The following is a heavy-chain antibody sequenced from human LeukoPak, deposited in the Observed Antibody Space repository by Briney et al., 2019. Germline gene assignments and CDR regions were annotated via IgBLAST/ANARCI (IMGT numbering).Heavy chain of an antibody. J-gene: IGHJ6*02. CDR3: ARDRGIGRGYYYYGMDV. Sequence: PSETLSLTCTVSGGSISSSSYYWGWIRQPPGKGLKWIGSIYYSGSTYYNPSLKSRVTISVDTSKNQFSLKLSSVTAADTAVYYCARDRGIGRGYYYYGMDVWGQGTTVTVSS. CDR2: IYYSGST. CDR1: GGSISSSSYY. D-gene: IGHD6-13*01. V-gene: IGHV4-39*02.